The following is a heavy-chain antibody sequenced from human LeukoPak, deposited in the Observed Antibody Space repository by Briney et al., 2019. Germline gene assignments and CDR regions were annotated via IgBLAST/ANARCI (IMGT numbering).Heavy chain of an antibody. CDR1: GFTFSSYA. J-gene: IGHJ4*02. CDR3: AKEGIHCSSTSCIDY. V-gene: IGHV3-23*01. CDR2: INGSGGST. D-gene: IGHD2-2*01. Sequence: PGGSLRLSCAASGFTFSSYAMSWVRQGPGKGLEWVSAINGSGGSTYYADSVKGRFTISRDNTKNTLYLQMNSLRAEDTAVYYCAKEGIHCSSTSCIDYWGQGTLVTVSS.